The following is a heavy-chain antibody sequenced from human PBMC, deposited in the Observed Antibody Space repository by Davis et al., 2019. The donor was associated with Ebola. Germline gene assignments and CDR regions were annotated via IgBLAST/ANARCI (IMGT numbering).Heavy chain of an antibody. CDR1: GYTFTGYY. V-gene: IGHV1-46*01. CDR2: INPSGGST. J-gene: IGHJ4*02. Sequence: ASVKVSCKASGYTFTGYYMHWVRQAPGQGLEWMGIINPSGGSTSYAQRFQGRVTMTRDTSTSTVYMELSSLRSEDTAVYYCAREGAYCSSTSCYMSFDYWGQGTLVTVSS. D-gene: IGHD2-2*02. CDR3: AREGAYCSSTSCYMSFDY.